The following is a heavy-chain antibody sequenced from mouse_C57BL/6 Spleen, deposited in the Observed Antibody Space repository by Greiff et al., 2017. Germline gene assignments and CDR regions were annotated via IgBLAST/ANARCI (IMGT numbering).Heavy chain of an antibody. J-gene: IGHJ1*03. CDR2: IYPGSGST. Sequence: QVQLQQPGAELVKPGASVKMSCKASGYTFTSYWITWVKQRPGQGLEWIGDIYPGSGSTNYNEKFKSTATLTVDTSSSTAYMQLSSLTSEDSAVYYCARRDFYSNYGLYWYFDVWGTGTTVTVAS. CDR3: ARRDFYSNYGLYWYFDV. D-gene: IGHD2-5*01. V-gene: IGHV1-55*01. CDR1: GYTFTSYW.